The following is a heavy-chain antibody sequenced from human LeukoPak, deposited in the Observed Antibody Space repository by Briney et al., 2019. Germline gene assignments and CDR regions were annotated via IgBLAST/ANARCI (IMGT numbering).Heavy chain of an antibody. CDR2: ISYDGSNK. Sequence: GGSLRLSCAASGFTFSSYAMHWVRQAPGKGLEWVAVISYDGSNKYYADSVMGRFTISRDNSKNTLYLQMNSLRAEDTAVYYCARDLDLWGQGTLVTVSS. CDR1: GFTFSSYA. J-gene: IGHJ4*02. CDR3: ARDLDL. V-gene: IGHV3-30-3*01.